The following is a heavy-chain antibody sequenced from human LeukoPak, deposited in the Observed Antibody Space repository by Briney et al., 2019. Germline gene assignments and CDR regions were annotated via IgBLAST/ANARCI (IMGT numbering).Heavy chain of an antibody. V-gene: IGHV3-21*01. CDR1: GFIYRSYS. D-gene: IGHD6-19*01. CDR3: ARVVAVAGRVHYYYGMDV. J-gene: IGHJ6*02. CDR2: ISSSSSYI. Sequence: GVSVSLFCAVCGFIYRSYSMMWVRQARGKALEWVSYISSSSSYIYYADSVTGRFTTSRDNAKTSPYLQMNSLTAEDTAVYYCARVVAVAGRVHYYYGMDVWGPGKTVTVSS.